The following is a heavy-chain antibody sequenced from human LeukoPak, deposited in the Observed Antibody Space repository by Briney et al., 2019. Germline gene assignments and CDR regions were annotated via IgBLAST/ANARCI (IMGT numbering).Heavy chain of an antibody. V-gene: IGHV3-64*01. J-gene: IGHJ4*02. D-gene: IGHD2-21*02. Sequence: GGSLRLSCAASGFTFSSYPLHWVRQAPGKGLEYVSGISSNGDSTYYANSVKGRFTISRDNSKNTLYLQMGSLRAEDTAVYYCAVYCSGGCYSGLVWGQGTLVTVSS. CDR2: ISSNGDST. CDR3: AVYCSGGCYSGLV. CDR1: GFTFSSYP.